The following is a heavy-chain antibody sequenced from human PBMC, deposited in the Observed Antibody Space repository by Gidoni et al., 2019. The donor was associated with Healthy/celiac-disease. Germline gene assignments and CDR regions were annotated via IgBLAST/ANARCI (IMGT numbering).Heavy chain of an antibody. CDR1: GFTFSSYG. V-gene: IGHV3-30*18. J-gene: IGHJ5*02. D-gene: IGHD3-3*01. Sequence: QVQLVESGGGVVQPGRSLRLSCAASGFTFSSYGMHWVRQAPGKGLEWVAVISYDGSNKYYADSVKGRFTISRDNSKNTLYLQMNSLRAEDTAVYYCAKEGYYDFWSDISGWFDPWGQGTLVTVSS. CDR2: ISYDGSNK. CDR3: AKEGYYDFWSDISGWFDP.